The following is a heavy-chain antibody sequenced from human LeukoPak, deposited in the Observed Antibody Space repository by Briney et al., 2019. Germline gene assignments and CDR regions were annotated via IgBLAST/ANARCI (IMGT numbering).Heavy chain of an antibody. V-gene: IGHV4-30-4*08. D-gene: IGHD3-22*01. CDR2: IYYSGST. CDR3: ARHKMGYYDSSGYHNWFDP. Sequence: SETLSLTCTVSGGSISSGDYYWSWIRQPPGKGLEWIGYIYYSGSTYYNPSLKSRVTISVGTSKNQFSLKLSSVTAADTAVYYCARHKMGYYDSSGYHNWFDPWGQGTLVTVSS. J-gene: IGHJ5*02. CDR1: GGSISSGDYY.